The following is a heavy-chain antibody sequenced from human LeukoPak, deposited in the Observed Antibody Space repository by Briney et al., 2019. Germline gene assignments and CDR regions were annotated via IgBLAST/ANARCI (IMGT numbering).Heavy chain of an antibody. CDR3: ARDPGGDNYYYYYYGMDV. J-gene: IGHJ6*04. CDR2: IYHSGST. Sequence: SETLSLTCAVSGYSISSGYYWGWIRQPPGKGLEWIGSIYHSGSTYYNPSLKSRVTISVDTSKNQFSLKLSSVTAADTAVYYCARDPGGDNYYYYYYGMDVWCKGTTVTVSS. V-gene: IGHV4-38-2*02. CDR1: GYSISSGYY. D-gene: IGHD4-17*01.